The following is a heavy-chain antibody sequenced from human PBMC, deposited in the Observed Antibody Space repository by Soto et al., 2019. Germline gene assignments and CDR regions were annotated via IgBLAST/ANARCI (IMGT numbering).Heavy chain of an antibody. D-gene: IGHD3-16*01. CDR2: ISSSSSTI. CDR3: ARETGLGHPGFVDY. CDR1: GFTFSSYS. V-gene: IGHV3-48*01. J-gene: IGHJ4*02. Sequence: EVQLVESGGGLVQPGGSLRLSCAASGFTFSSYSMNWVRQAPGKGLEWVSYISSSSSTIYYADSVKGRFTISRDNAKNSLYLQMNSLRAEDTAVYYCARETGLGHPGFVDYWGQGTLVTVSS.